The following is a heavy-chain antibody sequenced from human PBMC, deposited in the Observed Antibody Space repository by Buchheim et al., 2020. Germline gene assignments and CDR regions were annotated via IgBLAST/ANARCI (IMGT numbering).Heavy chain of an antibody. CDR1: GFTFSTYA. V-gene: IGHV3-23*01. D-gene: IGHD3-3*01. Sequence: EVQLLESGGGLAQPGGSLSLSCAASGFTFSTYAMSWVRQAPGKGMEWVSSVSSSASITYYSDYVTGRFTVSREKSKNTLQLQMNSLRAEDTAIYYCAKEFRNYDFWSGYGFDFWGQGTL. J-gene: IGHJ4*02. CDR2: VSSSASIT. CDR3: AKEFRNYDFWSGYGFDF.